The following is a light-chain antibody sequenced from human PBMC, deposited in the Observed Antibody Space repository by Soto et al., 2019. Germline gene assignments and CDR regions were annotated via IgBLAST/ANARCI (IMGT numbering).Light chain of an antibody. CDR3: SSYAGTNNWV. J-gene: IGLJ3*02. CDR1: SSDVGGYKY. Sequence: QSALTQPPSASGSPGRSVTISCTGTSSDVGGYKYVSWYQQHPGKAPKLIIYEVSKRSSGVPDRFSGSKSGNRASLTVSGLQAEDEADYFGSSYAGTNNWVFGGGTKVTV. V-gene: IGLV2-8*01. CDR2: EVS.